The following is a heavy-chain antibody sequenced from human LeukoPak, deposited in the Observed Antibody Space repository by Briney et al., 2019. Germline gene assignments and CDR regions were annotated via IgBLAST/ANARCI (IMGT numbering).Heavy chain of an antibody. J-gene: IGHJ5*02. CDR3: ARVGGITMIVEDP. Sequence: GASVKVSCKASGYTFTSYAISWVRQAPGQGLGWMGRIIPILGIANYAQKFQGRVTITADKSTSTAYMELSSLRSEDTAVYYCARVGGITMIVEDPWGQGTLVTVSS. D-gene: IGHD3-22*01. CDR1: GYTFTSYA. V-gene: IGHV1-69*04. CDR2: IIPILGIA.